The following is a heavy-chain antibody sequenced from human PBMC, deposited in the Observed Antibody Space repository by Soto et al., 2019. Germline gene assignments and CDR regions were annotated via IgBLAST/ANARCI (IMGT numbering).Heavy chain of an antibody. CDR3: ARDSPAYYYDSSGYYYFDY. Sequence: SVKVSCKASGGTFSSYAISWVRQAPGQGLEWMGGIIPIFGTANYAQKFQGRVTITADESTSTAYMELSSLRSEDTAVYYCARDSPAYYYDSSGYYYFDYWGQGTLVTVSS. CDR2: IIPIFGTA. CDR1: GGTFSSYA. V-gene: IGHV1-69*13. J-gene: IGHJ4*02. D-gene: IGHD3-22*01.